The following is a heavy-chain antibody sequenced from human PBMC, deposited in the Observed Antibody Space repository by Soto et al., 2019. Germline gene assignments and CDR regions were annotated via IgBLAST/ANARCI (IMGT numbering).Heavy chain of an antibody. J-gene: IGHJ6*03. CDR1: GYSFTSYW. D-gene: IGHD2-2*01. CDR2: IYPGDSDT. Sequence: GESLKISCKGSGYSFTSYWIGWVRQMPGKGLEWMGIIYPGDSDTRYSPSFQDQVTISADKSISTAYLQWSSLKASDTAMYYCARHIVVSDSYYYYMDVWGKGTTVTVSS. V-gene: IGHV5-51*01. CDR3: ARHIVVSDSYYYYMDV.